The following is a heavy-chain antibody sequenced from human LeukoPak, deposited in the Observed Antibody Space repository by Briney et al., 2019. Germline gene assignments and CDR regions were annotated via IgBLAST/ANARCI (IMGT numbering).Heavy chain of an antibody. Sequence: SETLSLTCAVYGGSFSGYYWSWIRQPPGKGLEWIGEINHSGSTNYNPSLKSRVTISVDASKNQFSLKLSSVTAADTAVYYCAEVKKWELRSLDYWGQGTLVTVSS. CDR3: AEVKKWELRSLDY. V-gene: IGHV4-34*01. D-gene: IGHD1-26*01. CDR1: GGSFSGYY. J-gene: IGHJ4*02. CDR2: INHSGST.